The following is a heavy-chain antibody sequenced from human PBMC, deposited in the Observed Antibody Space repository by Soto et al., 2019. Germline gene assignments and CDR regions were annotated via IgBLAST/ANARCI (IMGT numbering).Heavy chain of an antibody. V-gene: IGHV3-73*02. Sequence: EVQLVESGGGLVQPGGSLKLSCATSGLTFSGSNMHWVRQASGKGLEWVGRIKSKADSYATAYAASVKGRFIVSRDDSQNTAYLQMNSLKTEYTAVYYCTRWGGDPPTLDYWGQGTLVTVSS. D-gene: IGHD4-17*01. CDR2: IKSKADSYAT. J-gene: IGHJ4*02. CDR3: TRWGGDPPTLDY. CDR1: GLTFSGSN.